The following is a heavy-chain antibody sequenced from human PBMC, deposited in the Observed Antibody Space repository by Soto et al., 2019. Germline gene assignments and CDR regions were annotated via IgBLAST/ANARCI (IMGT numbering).Heavy chain of an antibody. CDR2: ISYDGSNK. CDR3: ARGKGYCTNGVCYTVGLLDY. V-gene: IGHV3-30-3*01. J-gene: IGHJ4*02. CDR1: GFTFSSYA. Sequence: PGGSLRLSCAASGFTFSSYAMHWVRQAPGKGLEWVAVISYDGSNKYYADSVKGRFTIPRDNSKNTLYLQMNSLRAEDTAVYYCARGKGYCTNGVCYTVGLLDYRGQGTLVTVSS. D-gene: IGHD2-8*01.